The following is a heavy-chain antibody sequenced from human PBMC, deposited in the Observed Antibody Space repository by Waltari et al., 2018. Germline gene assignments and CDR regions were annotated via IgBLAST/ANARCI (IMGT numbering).Heavy chain of an antibody. D-gene: IGHD5-12*01. CDR3: ASGLGQGYSGVGG. V-gene: IGHV4-38-2*01. CDR1: GYSISSGYY. CDR2: IYHSGSP. Sequence: QVQLQESGPGLVKPSETLSLTCAVSGYSISSGYYWGWIRQPPGKGLEWIGSIYHSGSPYYNPSLKSRVTISVDTSKNQFSLKLSSVTAADTAVYYCASGLGQGYSGVGGWGQGTLVTVSS. J-gene: IGHJ4*02.